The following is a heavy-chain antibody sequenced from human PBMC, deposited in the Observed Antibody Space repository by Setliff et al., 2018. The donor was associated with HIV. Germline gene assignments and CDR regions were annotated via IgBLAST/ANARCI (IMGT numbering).Heavy chain of an antibody. J-gene: IGHJ6*03. CDR2: IYYSGST. Sequence: SETLSLTCTVSGGSISSHYWSWIRQPPGKGLEWIGYIYYSGSTNYNPSLKSRVTISVDTSKNQFSLKMSSVTAADTAVYYCARGVVDYDFWSGSGDYYYMDVWGKGTTVTVSS. CDR3: ARGVVDYDFWSGSGDYYYMDV. CDR1: GGSISSHY. V-gene: IGHV4-59*11. D-gene: IGHD3-3*01.